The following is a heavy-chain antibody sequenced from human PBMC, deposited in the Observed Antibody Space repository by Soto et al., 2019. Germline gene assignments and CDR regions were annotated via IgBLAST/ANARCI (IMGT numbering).Heavy chain of an antibody. CDR3: TSSYSPTSPPDS. CDR2: VYHSGST. CDR1: GGSMRNYY. D-gene: IGHD6-13*01. Sequence: SETLSLTCSVSGGSMRNYYWNWIRQLPGRGLEWIGYVYHSGSTNYSPSLKSRVCMSVEVSRNHFSLTLHSVTPADTAVYFCTSSYSPTSPPDSWAKGPLAT. V-gene: IGHV4-59*01. J-gene: IGHJ5*01.